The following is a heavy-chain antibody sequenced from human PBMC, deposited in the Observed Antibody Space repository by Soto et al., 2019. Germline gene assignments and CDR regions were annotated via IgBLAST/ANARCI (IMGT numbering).Heavy chain of an antibody. V-gene: IGHV3-30*18. J-gene: IGHJ4*02. Sequence: QVQLAESGGGVVQPGRSLRLSCIGSGFRFSDYGMHWVRQAPGKGLEWVAMMSVDGPYKYSADSVKGRFIISRDNSKNTLFLQMNSLRAEDTAVYYCAKDRRDGEYNAVYDFWGQGTLVTVSS. CDR3: AKDRRDGEYNAVYDF. D-gene: IGHD4-17*01. CDR1: GFRFSDYG. CDR2: MSVDGPYK.